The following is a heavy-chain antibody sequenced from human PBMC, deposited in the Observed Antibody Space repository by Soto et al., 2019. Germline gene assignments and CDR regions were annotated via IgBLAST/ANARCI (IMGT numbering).Heavy chain of an antibody. D-gene: IGHD3-22*01. Sequence: PGGSLRLSCAASGFTFSSYGMHWVRQAPGKGLEWVAVISYDGSNKYYADSVKGRFTISRDNSKNTLYLQMNSLRAEDTAVYYCAKDTYDSSGYPDYWGQGTLVTAPQ. J-gene: IGHJ4*02. CDR2: ISYDGSNK. CDR1: GFTFSSYG. CDR3: AKDTYDSSGYPDY. V-gene: IGHV3-30*18.